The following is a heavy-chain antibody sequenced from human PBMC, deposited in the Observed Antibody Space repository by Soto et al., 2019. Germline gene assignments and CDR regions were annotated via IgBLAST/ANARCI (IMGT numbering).Heavy chain of an antibody. J-gene: IGHJ6*02. Sequence: EVQLVESGGGLVQPGGSLRLSCAASGFTFSSYWMHWVRQAPGKGLVWVSRINSDVSSTSYADSVKGRLTISRDNAKNTLYLQMNSLRAEDTAVYYCARETTGYCSGGSCYPYYYYYGMDVWGQGTTVTVSS. CDR1: GFTFSSYW. V-gene: IGHV3-74*01. CDR2: INSDVSST. CDR3: ARETTGYCSGGSCYPYYYYYGMDV. D-gene: IGHD2-15*01.